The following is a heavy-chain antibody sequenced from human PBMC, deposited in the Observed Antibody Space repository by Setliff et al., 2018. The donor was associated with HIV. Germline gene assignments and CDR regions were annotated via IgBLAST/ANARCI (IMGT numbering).Heavy chain of an antibody. V-gene: IGHV4-4*09. D-gene: IGHD3-10*01. CDR2: IQTTGST. CDR1: GGSIKNYY. Sequence: SETLSLTCTVSGGSIKNYYWSWIRQSPGKRLEWIGYIQTTGSTNYNPSPKSRVTMSVDTSKNQFSLKLSSVTAVDTAVYYCARTALWFDEADWYFDLWGRGTLVTVSS. CDR3: ARTALWFDEADWYFDL. J-gene: IGHJ2*01.